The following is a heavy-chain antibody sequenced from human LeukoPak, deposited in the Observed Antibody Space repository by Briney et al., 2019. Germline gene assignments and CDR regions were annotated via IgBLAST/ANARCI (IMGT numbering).Heavy chain of an antibody. J-gene: IGHJ4*02. V-gene: IGHV3-23*01. D-gene: IGHD3-22*01. CDR3: VRDDDRPDNGLDY. Sequence: GGSLRLPCAASGFTFSSYAMSWVRQAPGKGLEWVSVISGSGSSTYYADSVKGRFTISSDNSKNTLYLQMNSLRAEDTAVYYCVRDDDRPDNGLDYWGQGTLVTVSS. CDR2: ISGSGSST. CDR1: GFTFSSYA.